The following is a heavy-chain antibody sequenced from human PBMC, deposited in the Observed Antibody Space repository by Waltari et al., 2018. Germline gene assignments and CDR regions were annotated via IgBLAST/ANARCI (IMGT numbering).Heavy chain of an antibody. CDR2: FDPEDGET. CDR3: ATDMDTEYYFDY. D-gene: IGHD5-18*01. V-gene: IGHV1-24*01. J-gene: IGHJ4*02. Sequence: QVQLVQSGAEVQKPGASVKVSCKVSGYTLTELSMHWVRQAPGKGLEWMGGFDPEDGETIYAQKFQGRVTMTEDTPTDTAYMELSSLRSEDTAVYYCATDMDTEYYFDYWGQGTLVTVSS. CDR1: GYTLTELS.